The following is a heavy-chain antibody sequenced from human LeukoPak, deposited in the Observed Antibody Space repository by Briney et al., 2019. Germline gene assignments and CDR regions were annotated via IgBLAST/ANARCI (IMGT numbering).Heavy chain of an antibody. V-gene: IGHV3-23*01. CDR1: GVTFNNYA. CDR3: AKGRQPYFFGY. Sequence: GGSLRLSCAASGVTFNNYAMSWVRQAPGKGLEWVSSISGSGGSTYYADSVKGRFTISRDNSKSTLYLQMTSLRADDTAVYYCAKGRQPYFFGYWGQGTLVTVSS. CDR2: ISGSGGST. J-gene: IGHJ4*02. D-gene: IGHD6-13*01.